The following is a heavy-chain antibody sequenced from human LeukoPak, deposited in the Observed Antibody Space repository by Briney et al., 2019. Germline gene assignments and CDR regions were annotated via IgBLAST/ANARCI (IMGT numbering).Heavy chain of an antibody. CDR1: GGTFSSYA. CDR2: IIPIFGTA. D-gene: IGHD6-13*01. V-gene: IGHV1-69*06. Sequence: GASVKVSCKASGGTFSSYAISWVRQAPGQGLEWMGGIIPIFGTANYAQKFQGRVTITADKSTSTAYMELSSLRSEDTAVYYCARDIAAAGTEWFDPWGQGTLVTVSS. J-gene: IGHJ5*02. CDR3: ARDIAAAGTEWFDP.